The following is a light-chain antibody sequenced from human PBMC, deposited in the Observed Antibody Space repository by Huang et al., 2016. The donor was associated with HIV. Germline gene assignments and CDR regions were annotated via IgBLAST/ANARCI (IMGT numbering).Light chain of an antibody. J-gene: IGKJ1*01. CDR3: QQRSNWPR. Sequence: EIVLTQSPATLSLSPGERATLSCRASQSVSSYLAWYQQKPGQAPRLLIDDASNRATGIPARFSGSGSGTDFTLTISSLEPEDFAVYYCQQRSNWPRFGQGTKVEIK. V-gene: IGKV3-11*01. CDR2: DAS. CDR1: QSVSSY.